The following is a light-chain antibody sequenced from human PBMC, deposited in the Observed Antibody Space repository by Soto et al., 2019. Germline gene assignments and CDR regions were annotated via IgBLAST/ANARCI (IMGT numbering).Light chain of an antibody. CDR3: AAREDNLHARGV. J-gene: IGLJ3*02. Sequence: QSVLTQPPSASGTPGQRVTISCSGSRSNIGNNDVSWFQQLPGTAPKLLIYNNNQRPSGVPDRFSGSKSGTSAALAITGLQSEDEDDDYYAAREDNLHARGVFGGGTKLTVL. V-gene: IGLV1-44*01. CDR2: NNN. CDR1: RSNIGNND.